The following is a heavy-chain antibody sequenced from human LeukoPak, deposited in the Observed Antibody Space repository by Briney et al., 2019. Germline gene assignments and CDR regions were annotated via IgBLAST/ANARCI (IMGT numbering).Heavy chain of an antibody. Sequence: PSQTLSLTCTVSGGSISSGSYYWSWIRQPAGKGLEWIGRIYTSGSTNYNPSLKSRVTISVDTSKNQFSLKLSSVTAADTVVYYCARSAKTPYYYYYMDVWGKGTTVTVSS. CDR1: GGSISSGSYY. CDR2: IYTSGST. V-gene: IGHV4-61*02. CDR3: ARSAKTPYYYYYMDV. J-gene: IGHJ6*03.